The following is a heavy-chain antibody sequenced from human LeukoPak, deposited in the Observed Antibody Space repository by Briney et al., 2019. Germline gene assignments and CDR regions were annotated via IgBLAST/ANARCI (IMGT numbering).Heavy chain of an antibody. Sequence: SVTVSCKASGGTFSSYAISWVRQAPGQGLEWMGRIIPTLGIANYAQKFQGRVTITADKSTSTAYMELSSLRSEDTAVYYCASTYYYDSSGYYYYFDYWGQGTLVTVSS. V-gene: IGHV1-69*04. CDR2: IIPTLGIA. J-gene: IGHJ4*02. D-gene: IGHD3-22*01. CDR1: GGTFSSYA. CDR3: ASTYYYDSSGYYYYFDY.